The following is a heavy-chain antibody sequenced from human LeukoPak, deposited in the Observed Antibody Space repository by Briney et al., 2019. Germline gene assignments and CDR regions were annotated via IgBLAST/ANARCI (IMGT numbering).Heavy chain of an antibody. D-gene: IGHD6-13*01. CDR1: GFTFSSYA. V-gene: IGHV3-64*01. CDR2: ISSNGGNT. CDR3: ARGVSPLAAADY. Sequence: GGSLRLSCAASGFTFSSYAMHWVRQAPGKGLEYVSGISSNGGNTYYANSVKGRFTISRDNSKNTLYLQMNSLRAEDTAVYYCARGVSPLAAADYWGQGTLVTVSS. J-gene: IGHJ4*02.